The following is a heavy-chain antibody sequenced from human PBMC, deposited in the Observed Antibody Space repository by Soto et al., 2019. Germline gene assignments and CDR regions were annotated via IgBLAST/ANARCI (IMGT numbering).Heavy chain of an antibody. V-gene: IGHV3-23*01. CDR3: ASLNWEVTATGP. Sequence: VGSRRRSCAASGLTFSTYAISWVRQAPGKWLEWVSTISGSADSAYYADSVKVRFTISRDNSKNTVYLQMNSLRAEETAVYYCASLNWEVTATGPWGRGTLVTISS. CDR1: GLTFSTYA. J-gene: IGHJ4*02. CDR2: ISGSADSA. D-gene: IGHD2-8*02.